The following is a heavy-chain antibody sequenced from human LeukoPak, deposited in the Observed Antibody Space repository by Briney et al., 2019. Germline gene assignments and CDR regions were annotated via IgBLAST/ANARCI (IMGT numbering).Heavy chain of an antibody. D-gene: IGHD3-9*01. CDR1: GFTFSSYG. Sequence: GGSLRLSCAASGFTFSSYGIHWVRQAPGKGLEWVAFIRYDGSNKYYADSVKGRFTISRDNSKNTLYLQMNSLRAEDTAVYYCSKDDDYDIFTCYSLTYYYYYMDVWGKGTTVTISS. J-gene: IGHJ6*03. V-gene: IGHV3-30*02. CDR2: IRYDGSNK. CDR3: SKDDDYDIFTCYSLTYYYYYMDV.